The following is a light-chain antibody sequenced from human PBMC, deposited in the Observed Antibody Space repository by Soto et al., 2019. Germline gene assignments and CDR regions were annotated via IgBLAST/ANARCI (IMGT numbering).Light chain of an antibody. CDR2: AAS. CDR3: QQYYSYPLT. Sequence: EIQMTQSPSTLSAFVGGRVTITCRASQSISTWMAWYQQKPGKAPKLLIYAASTLQSGVPSRFSGSGSGTDFTLTISCLQSEDFATYYCQQYYSYPLTFGGGTKVDIK. CDR1: QSISTW. J-gene: IGKJ4*01. V-gene: IGKV1-5*01.